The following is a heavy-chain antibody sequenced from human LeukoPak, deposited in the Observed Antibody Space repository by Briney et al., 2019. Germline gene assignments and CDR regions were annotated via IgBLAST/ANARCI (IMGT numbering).Heavy chain of an antibody. CDR3: ARYPRYYYDSSGPFAVFDY. CDR1: GYTFTSYG. Sequence: ASVKVSCKASGYTFTSYGISWVRQAPGQGLEWMGWISAYNGNTNYAQKLQGRVTMTTDTSTSTAYMELRSLRSDDTDVYYCARYPRYYYDSSGPFAVFDYWGQGTLVTVSS. D-gene: IGHD3-22*01. J-gene: IGHJ4*02. CDR2: ISAYNGNT. V-gene: IGHV1-18*01.